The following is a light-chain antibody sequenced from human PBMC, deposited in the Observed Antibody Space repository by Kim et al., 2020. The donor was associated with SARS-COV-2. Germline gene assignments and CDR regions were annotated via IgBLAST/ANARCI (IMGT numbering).Light chain of an antibody. CDR3: AAWDDSLSGYV. CDR1: SSNIGGNY. Sequence: GQTLTISGAGSSSNIGGNYVYWYHQLPGTAPKHLIFRNNQQPSGVPDRCSGAKSGTSASLAISGLRYEDEADYYCAAWDDSLSGYVFGTGTKVTVL. CDR2: RNN. V-gene: IGLV1-47*01. J-gene: IGLJ1*01.